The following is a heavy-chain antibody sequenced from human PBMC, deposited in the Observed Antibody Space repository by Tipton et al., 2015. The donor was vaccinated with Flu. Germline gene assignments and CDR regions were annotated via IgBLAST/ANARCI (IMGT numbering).Heavy chain of an antibody. J-gene: IGHJ5*02. Sequence: TLSLTCTVSGGSISTSTYYWGWIRQPPGKGLEWIGNIYYSGTTYLSPSLKSRVTISVDTSKNQFSLNVSLVTAADTATYFCARGNWNSNYDNWFDPWGQGTPVTVSS. V-gene: IGHV4-39*07. D-gene: IGHD1-1*01. CDR2: IYYSGTT. CDR1: GGSISTSTYY. CDR3: ARGNWNSNYDNWFDP.